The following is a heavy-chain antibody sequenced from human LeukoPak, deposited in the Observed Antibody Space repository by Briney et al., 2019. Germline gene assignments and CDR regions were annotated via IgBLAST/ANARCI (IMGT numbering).Heavy chain of an antibody. Sequence: GGSLRLSCAASGFTFSNAWMNWVRQAPGKGLEWVGRIRSKIDGGTTDYAAAVKGKFHISRNDSKNTLYLQMNSLKTEDTAVYYCTTDSYYYDSSAYYLAVDYWGQGTLVTASS. D-gene: IGHD3-22*01. V-gene: IGHV3-15*07. J-gene: IGHJ4*02. CDR2: IRSKIDGGTT. CDR1: GFTFSNAW. CDR3: TTDSYYYDSSAYYLAVDY.